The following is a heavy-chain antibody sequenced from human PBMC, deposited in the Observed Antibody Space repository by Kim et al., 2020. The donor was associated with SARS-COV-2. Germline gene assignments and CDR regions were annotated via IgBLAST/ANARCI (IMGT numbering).Heavy chain of an antibody. D-gene: IGHD6-13*01. Sequence: GGSLRLSCAASGFTFSSFAMSWVRQAPGKGLEWVSGISGGGTNTYYADSVKGRFTISRDNSKTTLYLQMNSLRAEDTAVYYCAKGTWQQLPNTHFGYWGQGTLVTVSS. CDR3: AKGTWQQLPNTHFGY. CDR1: GFTFSSFA. J-gene: IGHJ4*02. V-gene: IGHV3-23*01. CDR2: ISGGGTNT.